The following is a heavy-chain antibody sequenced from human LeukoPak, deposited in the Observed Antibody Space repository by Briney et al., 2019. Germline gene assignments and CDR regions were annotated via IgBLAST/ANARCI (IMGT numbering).Heavy chain of an antibody. CDR1: GYTFTGYY. D-gene: IGHD3-10*01. CDR2: INPNSGGT. CDR3: ARDREYGSGEHRMDLRGYYDP. J-gene: IGHJ5*02. Sequence: GASVKVSCKASGYTFTGYYMHWVRQAPGQGLEWMGWINPNSGGTNYAHKFQGRVTTTRDTSISTAYMELSRLRSDDTAVYYCARDREYGSGEHRMDLRGYYDPWGQGTLVTVSS. V-gene: IGHV1-2*02.